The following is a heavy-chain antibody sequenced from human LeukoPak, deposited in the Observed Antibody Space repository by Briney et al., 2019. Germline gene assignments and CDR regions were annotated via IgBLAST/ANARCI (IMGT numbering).Heavy chain of an antibody. CDR1: GGSISSGNYY. CDR2: INHSGST. J-gene: IGHJ4*02. D-gene: IGHD2-2*01. Sequence: SETLSLTCTVSGGSISSGNYYWTWIRQPPGKGLEWIGEINHSGSTNYNPSLKSRVTISVDTSKNQFSLKLSSVTAADTAVYYCARAPYCSSTSCSERRGVWGQGTLVTVSS. CDR3: ARAPYCSSTSCSERRGV. V-gene: IGHV4-39*07.